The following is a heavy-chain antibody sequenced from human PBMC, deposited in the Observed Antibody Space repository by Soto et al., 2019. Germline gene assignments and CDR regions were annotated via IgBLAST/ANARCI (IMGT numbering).Heavy chain of an antibody. V-gene: IGHV4-34*01. CDR3: ARVYDVDTAMVFDY. J-gene: IGHJ4*02. Sequence: PSETLSLTCGLSGAAFSDYTWSWVRQAPGGGLHWIGEVNRGGRTKYSPSLERRLTISVDPSRNQVSLELRAVTAADAAIYYCARVYDVDTAMVFDYWGQGTLVTVSS. CDR1: GAAFSDYT. D-gene: IGHD5-18*01. CDR2: VNRGGRT.